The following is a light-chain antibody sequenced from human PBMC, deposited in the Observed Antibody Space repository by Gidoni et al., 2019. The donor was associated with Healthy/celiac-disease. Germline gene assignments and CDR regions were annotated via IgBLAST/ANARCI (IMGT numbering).Light chain of an antibody. V-gene: IGKV3-11*01. CDR1: QSVSSS. CDR3: QQRSNWPPLIT. CDR2: DAS. Sequence: ELVLTQSPATLSLSPGERATLSCRASQSVSSSLAWYQQKPGQAPRLLIYDASNRATGIPARFSGSGSGTDFTLTISSLEPEDFAVYYCQQRSNWPPLITFGQXTRLEIK. J-gene: IGKJ5*01.